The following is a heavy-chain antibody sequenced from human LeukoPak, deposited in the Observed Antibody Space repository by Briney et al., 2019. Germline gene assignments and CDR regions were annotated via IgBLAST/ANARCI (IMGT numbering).Heavy chain of an antibody. J-gene: IGHJ4*02. Sequence: GGSLRLSCAASGFTFSSYAMTWVRQAPGKGLEWVSTVTSGSGVNIYYADFVKGRFNLSRDTSRNTMYLKMNSMRAEDTAVYHCGRDCTGGTCHSGYWGQGTMVTVS. D-gene: IGHD2-15*01. CDR1: GFTFSSYA. CDR3: GRDCTGGTCHSGY. V-gene: IGHV3-23*01. CDR2: VTSGSGVNI.